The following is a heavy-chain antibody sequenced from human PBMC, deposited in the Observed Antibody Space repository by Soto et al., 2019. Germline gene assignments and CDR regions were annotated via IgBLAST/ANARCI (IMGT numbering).Heavy chain of an antibody. D-gene: IGHD3-10*01. J-gene: IGHJ4*02. CDR3: ARELRWFGELFGSFDY. CDR1: GGTFSSYA. CDR2: IIPIFGTA. V-gene: IGHV1-69*13. Sequence: SVKVSCKASGGTFSSYAISWVRQAPGQGLEWMGGIIPIFGTANYAQKFQGRVTITADESTSTAYMELSSLRSEDTAVYYCARELRWFGELFGSFDYRRQGTLVTVSS.